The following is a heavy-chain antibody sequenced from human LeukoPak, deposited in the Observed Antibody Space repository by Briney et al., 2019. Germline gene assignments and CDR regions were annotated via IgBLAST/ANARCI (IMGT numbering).Heavy chain of an antibody. J-gene: IGHJ4*02. V-gene: IGHV3-30-3*01. D-gene: IGHD6-13*01. CDR3: ARPRWAAAGTRGVVLDY. CDR2: ISYDGSNK. CDR1: GFTFSSYA. Sequence: GGSLRLSCAASGFTFSSYAMHWVRQAPGKGPEWVAVISYDGSNKYYADSVKGRFTISRDNSKNTLYLQMNSLRAEDTAVYYCARPRWAAAGTRGVVLDYWSQGTLVTVSS.